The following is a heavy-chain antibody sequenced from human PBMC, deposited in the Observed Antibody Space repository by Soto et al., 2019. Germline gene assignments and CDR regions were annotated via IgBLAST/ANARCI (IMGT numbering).Heavy chain of an antibody. V-gene: IGHV4-34*01. Sequence: PSETLSLTCAVYGGSFSGNYWIWIRQPPGKGLEWIGEINHSGSSNYNPSLKSRVTISVDTSKNQFSLKLSSVTAADTAVYYCAKGDGYNWFDPWGQGTLVTVSS. J-gene: IGHJ5*02. CDR1: GGSFSGNY. CDR3: AKGDGYNWFDP. CDR2: INHSGSS.